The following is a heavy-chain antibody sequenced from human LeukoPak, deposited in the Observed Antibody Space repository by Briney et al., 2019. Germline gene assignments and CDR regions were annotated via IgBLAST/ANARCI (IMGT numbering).Heavy chain of an antibody. CDR3: ARGRWNTGMLSPYYFDY. CDR2: IYSGGNT. Sequence: GGSLRLSCAASGFTVSNNYMSWVRQPPGKGLEWVAVIYSGGNTYYADSVTDRFTISRDNSKNTLYLQMNSLRVEDTAVYYCARGRWNTGMLSPYYFDYWGQGTLVTVSS. J-gene: IGHJ4*02. CDR1: GFTVSNNY. D-gene: IGHD3-16*01. V-gene: IGHV3-66*01.